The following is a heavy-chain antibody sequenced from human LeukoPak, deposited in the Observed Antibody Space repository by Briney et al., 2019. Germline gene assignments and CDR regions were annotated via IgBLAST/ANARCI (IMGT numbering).Heavy chain of an antibody. CDR1: GVMFPSYW. D-gene: IGHD3-10*01. V-gene: IGHV3-7*01. Sequence: GGSLRLSCAASGVMFPSYWMTWVRQAPGKGLEWVANIKQDGSEKYYVDSVKGRFTISRDNAKNSVYLQMNSLRAEDTAVYYCARDSAYYGSGSYWGAYDIWGQGTMVTVSS. J-gene: IGHJ3*02. CDR3: ARDSAYYGSGSYWGAYDI. CDR2: IKQDGSEK.